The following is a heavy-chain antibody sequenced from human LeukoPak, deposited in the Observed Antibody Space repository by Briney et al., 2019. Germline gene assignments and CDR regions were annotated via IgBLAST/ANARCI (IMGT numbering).Heavy chain of an antibody. CDR1: GFTFSSYS. CDR3: ARIGLQHYGDGYCYGMDV. J-gene: IGHJ6*02. V-gene: IGHV3-21*01. CDR2: ISSSSSYI. D-gene: IGHD4-17*01. Sequence: PGGSLRLSCAASGFTFSSYSMNWVRQAPGKGLEWVSSISSSSSYIYYADSVKGRFTISRDNAKNSLYLQMNSLRAEDTAVYYCARIGLQHYGDGYCYGMDVWGQGTTVTVSS.